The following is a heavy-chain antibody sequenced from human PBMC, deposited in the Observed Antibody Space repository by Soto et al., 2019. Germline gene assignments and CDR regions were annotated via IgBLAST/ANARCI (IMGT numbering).Heavy chain of an antibody. D-gene: IGHD3-22*01. CDR1: GGGYSSYA. V-gene: IGHV1-69*01. J-gene: IGHJ3*02. CDR2: IIPIFGTA. CDR3: ARGNYYDSSGYLGAFDI. Sequence: SPVKLSCKASGGGYSSYASSWGRQAPGQGLEWMGGIIPIFGTANYAQKFQGRVTITADESTSTAYMELSSLRSEDTAVYYCARGNYYDSSGYLGAFDIWGQGTMVTVSS.